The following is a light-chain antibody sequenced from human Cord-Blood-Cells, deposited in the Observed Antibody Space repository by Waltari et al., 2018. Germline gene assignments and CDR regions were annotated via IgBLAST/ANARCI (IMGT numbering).Light chain of an antibody. CDR3: YAAADNNVV. CDR1: VLAKKY. J-gene: IGLJ2*01. V-gene: IGLV3-27*01. CDR2: KDS. Sequence: SYELTQPSSVSVSPGQTARITCSGDVLAKKYARWFQQKPGQDPVLVIYKDSERPSGSPERFAGSSSGTTVTLTISGAQVEDDADYYCYAAADNNVVFGGGTKLTVL.